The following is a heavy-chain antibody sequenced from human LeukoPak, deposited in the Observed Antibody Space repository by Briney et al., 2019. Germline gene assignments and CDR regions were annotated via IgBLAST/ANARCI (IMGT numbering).Heavy chain of an antibody. D-gene: IGHD6-25*01. J-gene: IGHJ3*01. CDR1: GGSISSYY. V-gene: IGHV4-59*01. Sequence: SETLSLTCTVSGGSISSYYWSWIRQPPGKGLEWIGYIYFSGSTNYNPSLKSRVTISIDASKNQFSLWLSPVTAADTAVYHCASARLGSGLEGAFDVWGQGTMVTVSS. CDR2: IYFSGST. CDR3: ASARLGSGLEGAFDV.